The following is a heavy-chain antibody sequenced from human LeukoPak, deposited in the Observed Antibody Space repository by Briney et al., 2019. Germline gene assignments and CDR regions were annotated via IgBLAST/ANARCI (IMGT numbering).Heavy chain of an antibody. CDR1: GFTFTNYG. CDR2: IWYDGSKK. Sequence: GKSLRLSCAASGFTFTNYGMHWVRQAPGKELEWVAVIWYDGSKKYYADSVKGRFTISRDNSKNTVYMQMNSTRVEDTAVYYCVKDDGRVKGHIDYWGQGTPVTVS. J-gene: IGHJ4*02. V-gene: IGHV3-33*06. CDR3: VKDDGRVKGHIDY. D-gene: IGHD5-24*01.